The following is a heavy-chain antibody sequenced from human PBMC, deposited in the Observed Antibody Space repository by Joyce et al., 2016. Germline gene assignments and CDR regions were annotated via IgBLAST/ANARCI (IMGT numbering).Heavy chain of an antibody. Sequence: EVQLVESGGGLVQPGGSLRFSCAASGFNFSHHCMSWVRQAPGKGLEWVGHIKTDGSEQYYVDSVRGRFTISRDNAKKSVYLQMNSRRAEDTGVYYCVRDRGWLQFDHWGQGTLVPVSS. J-gene: IGHJ4*02. V-gene: IGHV3-7*01. CDR2: IKTDGSEQ. D-gene: IGHD5-24*01. CDR3: VRDRGWLQFDH. CDR1: GFNFSHHC.